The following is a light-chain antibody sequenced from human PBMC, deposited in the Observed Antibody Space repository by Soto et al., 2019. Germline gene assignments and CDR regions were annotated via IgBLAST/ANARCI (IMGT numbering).Light chain of an antibody. J-gene: IGLJ1*01. V-gene: IGLV1-40*01. CDR1: SSNIGAGYD. CDR3: QSYDSTLSGYV. CDR2: GNS. Sequence: QSVLTQPPSVSGAPGQRVTISCTGSSSNIGAGYDVHWYQQLPGTAPKLLIYGNSNRPSGVPDRFSGSKSGTSAALAITGLRAEDEADYSCQSYDSTLSGYVFGTGTKLTVL.